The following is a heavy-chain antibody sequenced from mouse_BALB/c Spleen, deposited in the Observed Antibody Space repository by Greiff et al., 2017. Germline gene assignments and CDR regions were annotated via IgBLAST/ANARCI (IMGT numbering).Heavy chain of an antibody. D-gene: IGHD4-1*01. CDR1: GYTFTSYW. J-gene: IGHJ3*01. Sequence: VKLQESGAELAKPGASVKMSCKASGYTFTSYWMHWVKQRPGQGLEWIGYINPSTGYTEYNQKFKDKATLTADKSSSTAYMQLSSLTSEDSAVYYCAGTGTGAWFAYWGQGTLVTVSA. CDR3: AGTGTGAWFAY. V-gene: IGHV1-7*01. CDR2: INPSTGYT.